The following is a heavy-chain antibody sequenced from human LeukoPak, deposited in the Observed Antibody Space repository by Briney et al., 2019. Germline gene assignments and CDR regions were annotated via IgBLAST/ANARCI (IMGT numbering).Heavy chain of an antibody. Sequence: GGSLRLSCAASGFRFDDFAMHWVRQSPGKGLEWVSLVSADGAKSYYAESVRGRFTISRDNSKNSLYLQMNTLRSEDTAFYYCAKEIDTLGTNAFDIWGHGTLVTVSS. V-gene: IGHV3-43*02. CDR3: AKEIDTLGTNAFDI. D-gene: IGHD2-15*01. J-gene: IGHJ3*02. CDR2: VSADGAKS. CDR1: GFRFDDFA.